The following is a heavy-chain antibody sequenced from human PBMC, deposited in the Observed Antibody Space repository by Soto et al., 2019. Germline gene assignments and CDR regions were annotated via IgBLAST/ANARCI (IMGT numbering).Heavy chain of an antibody. V-gene: IGHV4-34*01. D-gene: IGHD6-13*01. J-gene: IGHJ6*02. CDR2: INHSGST. Sequence: SETLSLTCAIYSGSFSVYYWNWFRQSPGKGLEWIGEINHSGSTNYNPSLKSRVTISVDTSKNQFSLKLSSVTAADTAVYYCARGRGSSWYLYYYGMDVWGQGTTVTVSS. CDR1: SGSFSVYY. CDR3: ARGRGSSWYLYYYGMDV.